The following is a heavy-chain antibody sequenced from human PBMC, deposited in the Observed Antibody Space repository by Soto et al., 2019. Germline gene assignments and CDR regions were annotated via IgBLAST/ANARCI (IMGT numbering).Heavy chain of an antibody. CDR3: ARDSTYCSSTSCYDHY. Sequence: ASVKVSCKASGGTFSSYTISWVRQAPGQGLEWMGRIIPILGIANYAQKFQGRVTITADKSTSTAYMELSSLRSEDTAVYYCARDSTYCSSTSCYDHYWGQGTLVTVSS. J-gene: IGHJ4*02. D-gene: IGHD2-2*01. V-gene: IGHV1-69*04. CDR1: GGTFSSYT. CDR2: IIPILGIA.